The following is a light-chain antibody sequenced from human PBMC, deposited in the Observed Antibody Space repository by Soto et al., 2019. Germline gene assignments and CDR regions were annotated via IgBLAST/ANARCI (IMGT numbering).Light chain of an antibody. J-gene: IGLJ1*01. V-gene: IGLV2-23*01. CDR2: EGI. CDR3: CSYVGATTYV. Sequence: QSVLTQPASVSGSPGQSITISCTGTSGTVGGFNVVSWYQQHPGKAPKVIIYEGIKRPSGVSNRFSGSNSGSTASLTISGLQAEDEADYYCCSYVGATTYVFGTGTKATVL. CDR1: SGTVGGFNV.